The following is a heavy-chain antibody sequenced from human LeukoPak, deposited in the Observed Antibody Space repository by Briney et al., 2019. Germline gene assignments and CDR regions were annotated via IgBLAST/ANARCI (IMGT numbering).Heavy chain of an antibody. Sequence: PSETLSLTCTVSGGSISSGGYYWSWIRQPPGKGLEWIGYIYYSGSTNYNPSLKSRVTISVDTSKNQFSLKLSSVTAADTAVYYCARMSYLVGATIFYFDYWGQGTLVTVSS. J-gene: IGHJ4*02. CDR3: ARMSYLVGATIFYFDY. V-gene: IGHV4-61*08. D-gene: IGHD1-26*01. CDR2: IYYSGST. CDR1: GGSISSGGYY.